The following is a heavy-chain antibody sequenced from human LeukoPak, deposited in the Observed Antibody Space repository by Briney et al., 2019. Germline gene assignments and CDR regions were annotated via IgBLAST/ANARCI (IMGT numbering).Heavy chain of an antibody. D-gene: IGHD2-21*01. Sequence: SETLSLTCAVSGGSISSGGYSWSWIRQPPGKGLEWIGYIYHSGSTYYNPSLKSRVTISVDRSKNQFSLKLSSVTAADTAVYYCARANVRLAPFFDYWGQGTLVTVSS. CDR2: IYHSGST. V-gene: IGHV4-30-2*01. CDR3: ARANVRLAPFFDY. CDR1: GGSISSGGYS. J-gene: IGHJ4*02.